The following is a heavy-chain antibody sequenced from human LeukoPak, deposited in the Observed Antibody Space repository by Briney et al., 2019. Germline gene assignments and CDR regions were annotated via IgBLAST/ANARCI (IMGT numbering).Heavy chain of an antibody. V-gene: IGHV3-23*01. CDR2: ISGSGGST. CDR1: GFTFSSYA. D-gene: IGHD3-10*01. CDR3: AKDYVEVRETLYFDY. J-gene: IGHJ4*02. Sequence: GGSLRLSCAASGFTFSSYAMSWVRQAPGKGLEWVSAISGSGGSTYYADSVKGRFTISRDNSKNTLYLQMNSLRAEDTAVYYCAKDYVEVRETLYFDYWGQGTLVTVSS.